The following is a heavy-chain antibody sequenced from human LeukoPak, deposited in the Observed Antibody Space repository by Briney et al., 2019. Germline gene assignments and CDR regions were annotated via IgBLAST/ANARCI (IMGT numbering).Heavy chain of an antibody. J-gene: IGHJ4*02. Sequence: GGSLRLSCAASGFTFRIYDMNWVRQAPGKGLEWGSGISTSGGSTNYADSVKGRFTISRDNSKNTLYLQMNSLSAEDTAVYFFARGGYGSGSYPQWGQGILVTVSS. CDR3: ARGGYGSGSYPQ. CDR1: GFTFRIYD. CDR2: ISTSGGST. V-gene: IGHV3-23*01. D-gene: IGHD3-10*01.